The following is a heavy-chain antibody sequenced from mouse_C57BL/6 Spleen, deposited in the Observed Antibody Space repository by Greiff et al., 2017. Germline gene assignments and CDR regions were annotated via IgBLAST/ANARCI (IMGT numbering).Heavy chain of an antibody. CDR1: GFTFSDYG. V-gene: IGHV5-17*01. Sequence: EVMLVESGGGLVKPGGSLKLSCAASGFTFSDYGMHWVRQAPEKGLEWVAYISSGSSTIYYADTVKGRFTISRDNAKNTLFLQMTSLRSEDTAMYYCAKGKTGNFDYWGQGTTLTVSS. J-gene: IGHJ2*01. CDR3: AKGKTGNFDY. D-gene: IGHD4-1*01. CDR2: ISSGSSTI.